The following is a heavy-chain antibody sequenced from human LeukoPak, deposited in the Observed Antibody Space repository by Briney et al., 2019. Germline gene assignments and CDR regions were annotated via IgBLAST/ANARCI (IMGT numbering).Heavy chain of an antibody. CDR2: INHGGST. Sequence: SETLSLTCAVYGGSFSGYYWSWIRQPPGKGLEWIGEINHGGSTSYNPSLKSRVTISVDTSKNQLSLKLSSVTAADTAVYYCARPLVRGVNSYYFYMDVWGKGATVTISS. CDR3: ARPLVRGVNSYYFYMDV. J-gene: IGHJ6*03. V-gene: IGHV4-34*01. CDR1: GGSFSGYY. D-gene: IGHD3-10*01.